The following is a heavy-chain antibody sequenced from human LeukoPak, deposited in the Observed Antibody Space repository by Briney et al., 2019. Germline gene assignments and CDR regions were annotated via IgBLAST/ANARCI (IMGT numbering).Heavy chain of an antibody. CDR3: ARDRPLGIVVVPAAPDY. CDR2: INSNSGGT. J-gene: IGHJ4*02. V-gene: IGHV1-2*02. CDR1: GYTFTGYY. Sequence: ASVKVSCKASGYTFTGYYMHWVRQAPGQGLEWMGWINSNSGGTNYAQKLQGRVTMTRDTSISTAYMELTRLRSDDTAVYYCARDRPLGIVVVPAAPDYWGQGTLVTVSS. D-gene: IGHD2-2*01.